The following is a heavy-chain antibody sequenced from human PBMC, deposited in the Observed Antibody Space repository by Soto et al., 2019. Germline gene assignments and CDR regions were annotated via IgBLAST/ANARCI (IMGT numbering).Heavy chain of an antibody. Sequence: EVQLLESGGGLVEPGGSLRLSCAASGFTFSNFGMSWVRQAPGKGLEWVSVISGSGGGTYYADSVRGRFTTSSDNSRIRQLLKKHRLRAEDTAVYYCAKEIGPNWKVFDFWGQGSLATVFS. CDR3: AKEIGPNWKVFDF. V-gene: IGHV3-23*01. D-gene: IGHD1-1*01. CDR1: GFTFSNFG. CDR2: ISGSGGGT. J-gene: IGHJ4*02.